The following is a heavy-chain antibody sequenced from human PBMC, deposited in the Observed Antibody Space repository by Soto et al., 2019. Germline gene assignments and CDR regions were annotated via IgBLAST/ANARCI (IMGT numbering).Heavy chain of an antibody. CDR1: GVSINSGYYY. CDR3: AGGPHDFWSGLWYFDY. D-gene: IGHD3-3*01. CDR2: IYYDGST. V-gene: IGHV4-30-4*01. J-gene: IGHJ4*02. Sequence: QVQLQESGPGLVKPSQTLSLTCSVSGVSINSGYYYCNWIRQTPGKGLEWIGYIYYDGSTYYNPSLESRVTISMDTSKNQFSLELSSVTAADTAVYYCAGGPHDFWSGLWYFDYWGQGTLVTVSS.